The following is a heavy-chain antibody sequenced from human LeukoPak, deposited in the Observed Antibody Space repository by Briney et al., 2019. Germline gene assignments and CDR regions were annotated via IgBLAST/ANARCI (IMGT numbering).Heavy chain of an antibody. J-gene: IGHJ4*02. D-gene: IGHD6-19*01. CDR3: ARDPPPDSSGWYPPLDY. CDR2: IYYSGST. Sequence: SETLSLTCTVSGGSISSYYWSWIRQPPGKGLEWIGYIYYSGSTNYNPSLKSRVTISVDTSKNQFSLKLSSVTAADTAVYYCARDPPPDSSGWYPPLDYWGQGTLVTVSS. CDR1: GGSISSYY. V-gene: IGHV4-59*01.